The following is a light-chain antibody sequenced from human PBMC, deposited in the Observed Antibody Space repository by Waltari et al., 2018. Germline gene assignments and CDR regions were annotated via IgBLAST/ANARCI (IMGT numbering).Light chain of an antibody. V-gene: IGKV1-39*01. Sequence: DMQMSQSPSALSASVGDRDTITCRASQSISSYLNWYQQKPGRAPKLLIYAASSLQSGVPSRFSGSGSGTDFTLTIISLQPEDFATYYCQQRYSTPRTFGQGTKLEIK. CDR1: QSISSY. CDR2: AAS. CDR3: QQRYSTPRT. J-gene: IGKJ2*01.